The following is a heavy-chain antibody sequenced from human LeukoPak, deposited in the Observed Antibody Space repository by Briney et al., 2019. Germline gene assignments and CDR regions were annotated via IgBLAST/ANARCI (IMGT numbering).Heavy chain of an antibody. CDR2: IIPIFGTA. D-gene: IGHD2-8*01. Sequence: SVKVSCKASGGTFISYAISWVRQAPGQGLEWMGGIIPIFGTANYAQKFQGRVTITADESTSTAYMELSSLRSEDTAVYYCATNIVLMVYAIVDYYYGMDVWGQGTTVTVSS. CDR1: GGTFISYA. J-gene: IGHJ6*02. CDR3: ATNIVLMVYAIVDYYYGMDV. V-gene: IGHV1-69*13.